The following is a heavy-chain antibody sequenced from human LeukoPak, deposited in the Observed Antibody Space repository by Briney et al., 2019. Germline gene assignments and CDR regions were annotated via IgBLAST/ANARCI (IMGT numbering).Heavy chain of an antibody. CDR1: GFSLSDYG. J-gene: IGHJ6*02. D-gene: IGHD2-2*01. CDR2: ITMNSVR. Sequence: GGSLRLSCSASGFSLSDYGMSWVRQAPGKGLEWVSYITMNSVRFYAGSMKGRFTISRDNDKNSVYLQMSSLRAEDTAVYYCARGDIVVVPAAMLGYYYGMDVWGQGTTVTVSS. V-gene: IGHV3-48*01. CDR3: ARGDIVVVPAAMLGYYYGMDV.